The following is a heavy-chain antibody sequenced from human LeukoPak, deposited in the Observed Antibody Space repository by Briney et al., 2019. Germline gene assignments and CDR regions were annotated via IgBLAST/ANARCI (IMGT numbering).Heavy chain of an antibody. CDR3: ASHYYDFWSGYYFDY. V-gene: IGHV3-7*01. Sequence: GGSLRLSCATSGFTFSTYWMSWFRQAPGKGLEWVANIKQDGSEKYYVDSVKGRFTISRDNGKNSLYLQMNSLRAEDTAVYYCASHYYDFWSGYYFDYWGQGTLVTVSS. CDR1: GFTFSTYW. D-gene: IGHD3-3*01. CDR2: IKQDGSEK. J-gene: IGHJ4*02.